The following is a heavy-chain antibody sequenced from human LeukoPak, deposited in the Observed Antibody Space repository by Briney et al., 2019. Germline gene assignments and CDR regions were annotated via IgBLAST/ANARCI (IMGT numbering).Heavy chain of an antibody. Sequence: GESLKISCQASGYTITSYWIGWVRQMPGKGLEWMGIIYPGDSDTRYSPSFQGQVTISADKSISTAYLQWSSLKASDTAMYYCARTTVTLNYFDYWGQGTLVTVSS. D-gene: IGHD4-17*01. J-gene: IGHJ4*02. CDR2: IYPGDSDT. CDR3: ARTTVTLNYFDY. V-gene: IGHV5-51*01. CDR1: GYTITSYW.